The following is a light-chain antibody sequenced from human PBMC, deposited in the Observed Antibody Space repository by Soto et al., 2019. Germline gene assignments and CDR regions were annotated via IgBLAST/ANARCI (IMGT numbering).Light chain of an antibody. Sequence: EIVMTQSPATLSLSPVEGATLSCRASQSIGGNFLAWYQQRRGQAPRLLIHGASNRATGIPARFSGSGSGADFTLTISGLEPEDSAVYYCQQYGNSPQTFGQGTKVDIK. V-gene: IGKV3-20*01. CDR3: QQYGNSPQT. J-gene: IGKJ1*01. CDR1: QSIGGNF. CDR2: GAS.